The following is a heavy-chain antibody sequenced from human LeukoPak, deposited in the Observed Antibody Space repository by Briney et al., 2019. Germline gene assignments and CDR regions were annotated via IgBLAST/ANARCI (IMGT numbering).Heavy chain of an antibody. V-gene: IGHV1-69*13. J-gene: IGHJ2*01. CDR3: ARVKCQPHATKHWYFDL. CDR2: IIPIFGTA. CDR1: GGTFSSYA. Sequence: SVKVSCKASGGTFSSYAISWVRQAPGQGLEWMGGIIPIFGTANYAQKFQGRVTITADESTSTAYMKLSSLRSEDTAVYYCARVKCQPHATKHWYFDLWGRGTLVTVSS. D-gene: IGHD2-2*01.